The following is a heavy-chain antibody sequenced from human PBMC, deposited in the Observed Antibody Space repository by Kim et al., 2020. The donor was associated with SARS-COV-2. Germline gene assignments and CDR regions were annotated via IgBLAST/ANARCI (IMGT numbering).Heavy chain of an antibody. J-gene: IGHJ4*02. CDR3: ARDPPDSSGYSYYFDY. V-gene: IGHV3-21*01. D-gene: IGHD3-22*01. Sequence: SVKGRFTISRDNAKNSLYLQMNSLRAEDTAVYYCARDPPDSSGYSYYFDYWGQGTLVTVSS.